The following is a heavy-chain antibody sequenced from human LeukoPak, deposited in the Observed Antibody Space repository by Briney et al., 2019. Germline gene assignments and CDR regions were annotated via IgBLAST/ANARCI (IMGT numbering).Heavy chain of an antibody. CDR2: IYTGGST. Sequence: GGSLRLSCAASGFTFSNYWMHWVRQAPGKGLEWVSVIYTGGSTYYADSVRGRFTISRDNSKNTVYLQMNSLRVEDTAVYYCARDSSNYYFDYWGHGTLVTVSS. J-gene: IGHJ4*01. CDR3: ARDSSNYYFDY. V-gene: IGHV3-66*01. D-gene: IGHD2-2*01. CDR1: GFTFSNYW.